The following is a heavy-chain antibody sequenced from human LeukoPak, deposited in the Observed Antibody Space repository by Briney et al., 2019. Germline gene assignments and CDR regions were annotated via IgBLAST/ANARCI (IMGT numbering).Heavy chain of an antibody. CDR3: ARTYYGVGCFDP. D-gene: IGHD4-17*01. CDR1: GGSISSHY. V-gene: IGHV4-59*11. J-gene: IGHJ5*02. Sequence: PSESLSLTCTVSGGSISSHYWSWIRQPPGKGLEWVGYIYYSGSTNYNPSLKSRFTISVDTSKNQFSLKLSSVTAADTAVYYCARTYYGVGCFDPWGQGTLVTVSS. CDR2: IYYSGST.